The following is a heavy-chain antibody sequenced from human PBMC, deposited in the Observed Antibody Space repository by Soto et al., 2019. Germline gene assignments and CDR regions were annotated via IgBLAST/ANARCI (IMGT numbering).Heavy chain of an antibody. J-gene: IGHJ4*02. CDR2: IYTSGST. Sequence: SETLSLTCTVSGGSISSYYWSWIRQPAGKGLEWIGRIYTSGSTNYNPSLKGRVTMSVDTSKNQFSLKLSSVTAADTAVYYCARVYDYGDYVGQYFDYWGQGTLVTVSS. CDR3: ARVYDYGDYVGQYFDY. D-gene: IGHD4-17*01. CDR1: GGSISSYY. V-gene: IGHV4-4*07.